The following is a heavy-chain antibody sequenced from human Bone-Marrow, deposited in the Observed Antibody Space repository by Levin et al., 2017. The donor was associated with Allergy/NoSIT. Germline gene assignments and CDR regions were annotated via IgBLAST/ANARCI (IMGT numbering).Heavy chain of an antibody. D-gene: IGHD6-6*01. J-gene: IGHJ4*02. CDR2: INHSGST. V-gene: IGHV4-34*01. Sequence: SETLSLTCAVYGGSFSGYYWSWIRQPPGKGLEWIGEINHSGSTNYNPSLKSRVTISVDTSKNQFSLKLSSVTAADTAVYYCARARYSSSSDFDYWGQGTLVTVSS. CDR1: GGSFSGYY. CDR3: ARARYSSSSDFDY.